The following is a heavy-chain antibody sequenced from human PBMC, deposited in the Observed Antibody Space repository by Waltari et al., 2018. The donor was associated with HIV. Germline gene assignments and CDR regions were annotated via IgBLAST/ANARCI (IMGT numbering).Heavy chain of an antibody. CDR3: VTLYKQSPLYSNF. V-gene: IGHV1-24*01. CDR2: FDPKNGKP. CDR1: GYSLCDLS. Sequence: QVHLIQSAFDLKRPGASVTLASNSSGYSLCDLSMHWVRQGPGHRLEWMGGFDPKNGKPVYSQRFWGRVSLAEDTSEDTAYLELNRLTSDDTAVYYCVTLYKQSPLYSNFWGQGTLVTVSP. D-gene: IGHD2-15*01. J-gene: IGHJ1*01.